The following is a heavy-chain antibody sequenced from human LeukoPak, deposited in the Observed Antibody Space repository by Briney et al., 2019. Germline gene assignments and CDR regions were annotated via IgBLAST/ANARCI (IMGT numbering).Heavy chain of an antibody. CDR3: ARESTYNWFDP. J-gene: IGHJ5*02. CDR1: GFTFSSYG. CDR2: MWYDGSNK. V-gene: IGHV3-33*01. Sequence: GGSLRLSCAASGFTFSSYGMHWVRQAPGKGLEWVAVMWYDGSNKYYADSVKGRFTISRDNPKNTLYLQMNSLRAEDTAVYYCARESTYNWFDPWGQGTLVTVSS.